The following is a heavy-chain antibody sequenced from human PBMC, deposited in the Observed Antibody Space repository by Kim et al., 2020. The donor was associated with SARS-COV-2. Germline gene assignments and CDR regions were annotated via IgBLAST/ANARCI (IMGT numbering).Heavy chain of an antibody. Sequence: ADSVKGRFTISRDNAKNSLYLQMNRRRAEDTALYYCAKVIRYYDSSGFYSWGQGTMVTVSS. CDR3: AKVIRYYDSSGFYS. V-gene: IGHV3-9*01. D-gene: IGHD3-22*01. J-gene: IGHJ3*02.